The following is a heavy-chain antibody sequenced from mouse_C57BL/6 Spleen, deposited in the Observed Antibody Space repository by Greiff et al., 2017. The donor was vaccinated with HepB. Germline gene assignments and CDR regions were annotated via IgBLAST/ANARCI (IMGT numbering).Heavy chain of an antibody. V-gene: IGHV1-69*01. CDR3: ARKYFDV. CDR1: GYNFTSYG. J-gene: IGHJ1*03. CDR2: IDPSDSYT. Sequence: QVQLQQPGAELVMPGASVKRACKAAGYNFTSYGRKWGKQRPGQGLEWNGEIDPSDSYTNYNQKFKGKSTLTVDKSSSTAYMQLSSLTSEDSAVYYCARKYFDVWGTGTTVTVSS.